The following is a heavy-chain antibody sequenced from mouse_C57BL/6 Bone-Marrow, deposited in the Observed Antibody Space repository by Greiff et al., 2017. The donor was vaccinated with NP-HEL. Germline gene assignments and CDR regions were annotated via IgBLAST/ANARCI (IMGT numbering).Heavy chain of an antibody. CDR3: ARGYYSNYGGYYAMDY. Sequence: VQLLESGAELVKPGASVKMSCKASGYTFTTYPIEWMKQNHGKSLEWIGNFHPYNDDTKYNEKFKGKATLTVEKSSSTVYLELSRLTSDDSAVYYCARGYYSNYGGYYAMDYWGQGTSVTVSS. CDR1: GYTFTTYP. D-gene: IGHD2-5*01. CDR2: FHPYNDDT. V-gene: IGHV1-47*01. J-gene: IGHJ4*01.